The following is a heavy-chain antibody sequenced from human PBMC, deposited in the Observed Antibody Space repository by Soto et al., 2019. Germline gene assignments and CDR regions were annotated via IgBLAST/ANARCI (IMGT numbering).Heavy chain of an antibody. CDR1: SGSISSYN. CDR3: ARENYYALDY. CDR2: INYSGST. Sequence: SETLSLTCTVSSGSISSYNWNWVRQPPGKGLEWIGFINYSGSTHYNPSLRSRVTISLDTSKNQFSLKLNSVTAADTAVYYCARENYYALDYWGPGTLVTVSS. D-gene: IGHD3-10*01. J-gene: IGHJ4*02. V-gene: IGHV4-59*01.